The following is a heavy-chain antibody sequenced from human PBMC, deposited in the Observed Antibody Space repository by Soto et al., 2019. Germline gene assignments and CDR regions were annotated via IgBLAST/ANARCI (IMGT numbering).Heavy chain of an antibody. V-gene: IGHV4-34*01. CDR2: INHSGST. CDR1: GGSFSGYY. D-gene: IGHD2-2*01. Sequence: QVQLQQWGAGLLKPSETLSLTCAVYGGSFSGYYWSWIRQPPGKGLEWIGEINHSGSTNYNPSLKSRVTISVDTSKNQFSLKLSSVTAADTAVYYCARGVVVVVPAAYFDYWGQGTLVTVSS. CDR3: ARGVVVVVPAAYFDY. J-gene: IGHJ4*02.